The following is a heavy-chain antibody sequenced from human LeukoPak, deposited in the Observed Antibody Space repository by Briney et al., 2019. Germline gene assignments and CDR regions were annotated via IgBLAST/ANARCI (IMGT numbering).Heavy chain of an antibody. J-gene: IGHJ5*02. CDR3: AKGNYYDSSGYNWFDP. CDR2: IRYDGSNK. D-gene: IGHD3-22*01. CDR1: GFTFSSYG. V-gene: IGHV3-30*02. Sequence: GGSLRLSCAASGFTFSSYGMHWVRQAPGKGLEWVAFIRYDGSNKYYADSVKGRFTISRDNSKNTLYLQMNSLRAEDTAVYYCAKGNYYDSSGYNWFDPWGQGTLVTVSS.